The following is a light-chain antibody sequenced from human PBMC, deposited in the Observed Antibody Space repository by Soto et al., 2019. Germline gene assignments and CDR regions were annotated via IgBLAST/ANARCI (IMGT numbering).Light chain of an antibody. Sequence: DIQITQSPSSLSSAVVYRVTIICRASQSVSTRLAWYQQKPGKAPKVLIYDASSWAGGVPSRFTGSGSGTEFTLTINSLQPDDFATYYCQQYSVYWTFGQGTKVDI. CDR3: QQYSVYWT. J-gene: IGKJ1*01. CDR1: QSVSTR. V-gene: IGKV1-5*02. CDR2: DAS.